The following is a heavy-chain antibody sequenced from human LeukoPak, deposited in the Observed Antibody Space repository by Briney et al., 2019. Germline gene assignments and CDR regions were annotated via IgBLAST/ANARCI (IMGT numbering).Heavy chain of an antibody. V-gene: IGHV1-2*02. D-gene: IGHD6-19*01. CDR2: INPNSGGT. CDR3: ARGAPDSSGPGD. J-gene: IGHJ4*02. CDR1: GYTFTGYY. Sequence: ASVKVSCKASGYTFTGYYMHWVRQAPGQELEWMGWINPNSGGTHYAQNFQGRVTMTRDTSIRTAYMELSRLKSDDTAVYYCARGAPDSSGPGDCGQGTLVTVSS.